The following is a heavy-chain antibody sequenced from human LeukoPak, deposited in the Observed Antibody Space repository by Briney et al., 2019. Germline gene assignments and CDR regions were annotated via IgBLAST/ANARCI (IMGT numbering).Heavy chain of an antibody. Sequence: GGSLRLSCAASGFTFSNAWMSWVRQAPGKGLEWVGRIKSKTDGGTTDYAAPVKGRFTISRDDSKNTLYLQMNSLKTEDTAVSYCTTENLIAAGYYFDYWGQGTLVTVSS. CDR2: IKSKTDGGTT. CDR1: GFTFSNAW. J-gene: IGHJ4*02. D-gene: IGHD6-13*01. CDR3: TTENLIAAGYYFDY. V-gene: IGHV3-15*01.